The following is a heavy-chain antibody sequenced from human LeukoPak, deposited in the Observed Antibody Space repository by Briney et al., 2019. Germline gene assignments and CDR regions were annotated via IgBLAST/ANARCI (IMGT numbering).Heavy chain of an antibody. CDR1: GFTFSSYA. V-gene: IGHV3-33*08. Sequence: GGSLRLSCAASGFTFSSYAMHWVRQAPGKGLEWVAFIWFDGSNKHYADSVKGRFTISRDNSEDTLYLQMNSLRAEDTAVYYCVRDPSGSGFAFDSWGQGALVTVSS. J-gene: IGHJ4*02. CDR2: IWFDGSNK. D-gene: IGHD1-1*01. CDR3: VRDPSGSGFAFDS.